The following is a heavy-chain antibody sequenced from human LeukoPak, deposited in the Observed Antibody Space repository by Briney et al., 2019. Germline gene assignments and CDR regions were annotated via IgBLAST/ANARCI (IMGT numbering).Heavy chain of an antibody. CDR1: GFTFSNAY. CDR2: IKPETDGETT. Sequence: GGSLRLSCAASGFTFSNAYMNWVRQAPGKGLEWVGRIKPETDGETTEYAAPVKDRFSISRDDSKSMMYLQMNSLKTEDTAVYYCTTGPYVPDYWGQGTLVTVSS. V-gene: IGHV3-15*07. D-gene: IGHD3-16*01. CDR3: TTGPYVPDY. J-gene: IGHJ4*02.